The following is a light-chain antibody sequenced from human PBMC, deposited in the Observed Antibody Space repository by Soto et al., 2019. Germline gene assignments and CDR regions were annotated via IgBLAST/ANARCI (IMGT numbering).Light chain of an antibody. CDR3: LLADNGVRI. CDR2: DTS. CDR1: TGAVTSGHY. Sequence: QTVVTQEPSLTVSPGGTVTLTCGSSTGAVTSGHYPYWFQQKPGQAPRTLIYDTSNKHSWTPARFSGSLLGGKAALTLSGAQPEDEAEYYCLLADNGVRIFGGGTKLTVL. J-gene: IGLJ2*01. V-gene: IGLV7-46*01.